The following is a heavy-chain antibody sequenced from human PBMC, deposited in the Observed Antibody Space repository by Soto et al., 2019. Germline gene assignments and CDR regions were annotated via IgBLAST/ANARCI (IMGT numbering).Heavy chain of an antibody. V-gene: IGHV4-59*08. J-gene: IGHJ5*02. Sequence: SETLSLTCTVSGGSISSYYWSWIRQPPGKGLEWIGYIYYSGSTNYNPSLKSRVTISVDTSKNQFSLKLSSVTAADTAVYYCARRMSGYYYWFDAWGQGTLVTVSS. D-gene: IGHD3-3*01. CDR3: ARRMSGYYYWFDA. CDR2: IYYSGST. CDR1: GGSISSYY.